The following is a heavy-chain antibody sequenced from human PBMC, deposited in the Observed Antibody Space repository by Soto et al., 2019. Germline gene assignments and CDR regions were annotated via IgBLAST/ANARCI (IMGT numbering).Heavy chain of an antibody. Sequence: GGSLRLSCAASGFTFSSYAMKWVRQAPGKGLEWVSLISESGTPTYYADSVKGRFTISRDNSKNTLYLQMNSLRAEDTAVYYCAKDQGYYDSSGYPSYFDHWGQGTLVTVSS. D-gene: IGHD3-22*01. J-gene: IGHJ4*02. V-gene: IGHV3-23*01. CDR1: GFTFSSYA. CDR3: AKDQGYYDSSGYPSYFDH. CDR2: ISESGTPT.